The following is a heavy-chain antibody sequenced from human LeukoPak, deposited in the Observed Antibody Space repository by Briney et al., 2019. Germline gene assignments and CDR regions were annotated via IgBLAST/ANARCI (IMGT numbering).Heavy chain of an antibody. D-gene: IGHD3-9*01. CDR2: IVVGSGNT. CDR3: AAVGLRYFDYYYGMDV. J-gene: IGHJ6*02. V-gene: IGHV1-58*02. Sequence: GASVKVSCKASGFTFTSSAMQWVRQARGQRLAWIGWIVVGSGNTNYAQKFQERVTITRDMSTGTAYMELSSLRSEDTAVYYCAAVGLRYFDYYYGMDVWGQGTTVTVSS. CDR1: GFTFTSSA.